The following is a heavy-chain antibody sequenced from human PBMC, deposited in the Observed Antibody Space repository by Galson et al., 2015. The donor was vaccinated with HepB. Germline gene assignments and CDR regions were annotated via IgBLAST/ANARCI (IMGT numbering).Heavy chain of an antibody. CDR2: ISSSSSYI. D-gene: IGHD3-3*01. J-gene: IGHJ4*02. Sequence: SLRLSCAASGFTFSSYSMNWVRQAPGKGLEWVSSISSSSSYIYYADSVKGRFTISRDNAKNSLYLQMNSLRAEDTAVYYCARAHSIEWRVVTYFDYWGQGTLVTVSS. CDR1: GFTFSSYS. CDR3: ARAHSIEWRVVTYFDY. V-gene: IGHV3-21*01.